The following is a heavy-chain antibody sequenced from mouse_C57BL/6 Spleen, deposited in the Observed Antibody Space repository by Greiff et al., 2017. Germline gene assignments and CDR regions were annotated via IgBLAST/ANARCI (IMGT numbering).Heavy chain of an antibody. Sequence: LQESGAELMKPGASVQLSCKATGYTFTGSWIEWVKQRPGHGLEWIGEIFPGSGSTNYNEKFKGKATFTADTSSHTAYMQLSSLTTEDSAIYFCARRGTTVCDYWGQGTTLTVSS. D-gene: IGHD1-1*01. CDR3: ARRGTTVCDY. CDR2: IFPGSGST. J-gene: IGHJ2*01. CDR1: GYTFTGSW. V-gene: IGHV1-9*01.